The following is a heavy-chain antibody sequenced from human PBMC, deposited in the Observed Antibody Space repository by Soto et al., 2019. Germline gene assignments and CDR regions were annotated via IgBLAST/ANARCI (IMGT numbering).Heavy chain of an antibody. CDR1: GYTFTSYG. CDR3: ARLVGYCTNVCYYYYYGMDV. V-gene: IGHV1-18*01. Sequence: GASVKVSCKASGYTFTSYGISWVRQAPGQGLEWMGWISAYNGNTNYAQKLQGRVTMTTDTSTSTAYMELRSLRSDDTAVYYCARLVGYCTNVCYYYYYGMDVWGQGTTVTVSS. J-gene: IGHJ6*02. CDR2: ISAYNGNT. D-gene: IGHD2-8*01.